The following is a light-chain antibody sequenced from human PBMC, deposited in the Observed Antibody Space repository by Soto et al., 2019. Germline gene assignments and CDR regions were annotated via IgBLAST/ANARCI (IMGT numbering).Light chain of an antibody. CDR1: QSVSRSY. Sequence: EIVLTQSPGTLSLSPGDRATLSCRASQSVSRSYLGWYQQKPGQAPRLLMYGASTRATDIPARFTGRGSGTEFTLTISSLQSEDFAVYFCQQYNNWPLYTFGQGTKLEI. J-gene: IGKJ2*01. CDR2: GAS. V-gene: IGKV3-15*01. CDR3: QQYNNWPLYT.